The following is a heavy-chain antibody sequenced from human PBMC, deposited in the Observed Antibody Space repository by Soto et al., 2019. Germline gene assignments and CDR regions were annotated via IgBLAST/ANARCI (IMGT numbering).Heavy chain of an antibody. D-gene: IGHD2-8*01. J-gene: IGHJ4*02. Sequence: GGSLRLSCAASGFTFRGYAMTWVHQAPGKGLEWVSGISGSGDNTYYTDSVKGRFTNSRDNSKNTLYLQMNSLRAEDTAVYYCATNGGTFFDFWGPGTLVTVSS. V-gene: IGHV3-23*01. CDR3: ATNGGTFFDF. CDR1: GFTFRGYA. CDR2: ISGSGDNT.